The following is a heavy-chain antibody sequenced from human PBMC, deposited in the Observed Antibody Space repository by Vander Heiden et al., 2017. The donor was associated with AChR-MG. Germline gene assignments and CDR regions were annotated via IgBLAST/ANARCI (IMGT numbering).Heavy chain of an antibody. J-gene: IGHJ5*02. Sequence: EVQLVQSGAEAKRPGTTVKISCNVSGYTFTDYSMHWVQQAPGRGLEWVGLVVPEDGQTIYAEKFQGRVTISADTATDTAYMELRSLRSEDTAVYYCTTDSGGRHGDWFDPWGQGTQVTVSS. D-gene: IGHD3-16*01. CDR1: GYTFTDYS. CDR2: VVPEDGQT. V-gene: IGHV1-69-2*01. CDR3: TTDSGGRHGDWFDP.